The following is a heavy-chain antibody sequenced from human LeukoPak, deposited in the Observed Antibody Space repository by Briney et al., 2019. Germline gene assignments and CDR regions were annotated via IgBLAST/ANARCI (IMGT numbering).Heavy chain of an antibody. CDR2: INPNSGGT. CDR1: GYTFTGYY. V-gene: IGHV1-2*02. CDR3: ARDGTGVYNLVQY. Sequence: ASVKVSCKASGYTFTGYYMHWVRQAPGQGLEWIGWINPNSGGTNYAQKFQGRVTLTRDTSISAVYMELSRLRSDDTAVYYCARDGTGVYNLVQYWGQGTLVTVPS. J-gene: IGHJ4*02. D-gene: IGHD5-24*01.